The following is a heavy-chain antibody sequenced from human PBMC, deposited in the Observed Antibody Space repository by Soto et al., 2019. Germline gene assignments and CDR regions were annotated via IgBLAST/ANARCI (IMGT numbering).Heavy chain of an antibody. Sequence: ASVKVSCEASGYTFTSYGISWVRQAPGQGLEWMGWISAYNGTKNYAQKLQGRVTMTTDTSTSTAYMERRSLRSDDTAVYYCARWSGNGMDVWGQGTTVTVSS. CDR1: GYTFTSYG. V-gene: IGHV1-18*04. J-gene: IGHJ6*02. CDR2: ISAYNGTK. CDR3: ARWSGNGMDV. D-gene: IGHD3-3*01.